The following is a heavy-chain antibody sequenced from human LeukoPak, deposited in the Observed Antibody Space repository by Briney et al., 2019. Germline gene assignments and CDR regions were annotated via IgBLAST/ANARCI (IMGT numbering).Heavy chain of an antibody. CDR3: TTQRGYSGYDDDDAFDI. CDR1: GFTFSNAW. Sequence: PGGSLRLSCAASGFTFSNAWMSWVRQAPGKGLEWVGRIKSKTDGGTTDYAAPVKGRFTISRDDSKNTLYLQMNSLKTEDTAVYYCTTQRGYSGYDDDDAFDIWGQGTMVTVSS. V-gene: IGHV3-15*01. D-gene: IGHD5-12*01. J-gene: IGHJ3*02. CDR2: IKSKTDGGTT.